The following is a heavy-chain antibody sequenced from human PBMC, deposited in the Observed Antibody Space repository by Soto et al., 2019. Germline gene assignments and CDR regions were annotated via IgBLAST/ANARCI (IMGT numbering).Heavy chain of an antibody. V-gene: IGHV3-23*01. Sequence: GGSLRLSCAASGFTFSSYAMSWVRQAPGKGLEWVSAISGSGGSTYYADSVKGRFTISRDNSKNTLYLQMNSLRAEDTAVYYCATYLATTVTPYYYMDVWGKGTTVTVSS. D-gene: IGHD4-4*01. CDR1: GFTFSSYA. CDR3: ATYLATTVTPYYYMDV. CDR2: ISGSGGST. J-gene: IGHJ6*03.